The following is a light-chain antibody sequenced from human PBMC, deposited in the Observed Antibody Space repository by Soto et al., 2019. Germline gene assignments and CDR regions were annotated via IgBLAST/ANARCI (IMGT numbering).Light chain of an antibody. V-gene: IGLV1-51*01. CDR3: GTWDSSLPVSMV. Sequence: QSVLTQPPSVSAAPGEKVSISCSGGSSNIGSNYVSWYQQLPGAAPKLLIYDNNKRPSGIPDRFSGSTSGTSATLGITGLQTGDEADYYCGTWDSSLPVSMVFGGGTKLTVL. CDR1: SSNIGSNY. J-gene: IGLJ2*01. CDR2: DNN.